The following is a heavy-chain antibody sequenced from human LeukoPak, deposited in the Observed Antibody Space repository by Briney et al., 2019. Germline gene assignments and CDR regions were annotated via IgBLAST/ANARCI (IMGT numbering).Heavy chain of an antibody. CDR1: GFSFSDFG. D-gene: IGHD2-21*01. CDR2: ISSDGFNE. CDR3: ARYSNHFYYSGMDV. Sequence: GGSLRVSCAATGFSFSDFGMHWVRQAPGKGLEWVALISSDGFNEYYADSVRGRFTISRDTSKNTLYLGMKSLRPEDTAIYYCARYSNHFYYSGMDVWGQGTTVTVSS. J-gene: IGHJ6*02. V-gene: IGHV3-30-3*01.